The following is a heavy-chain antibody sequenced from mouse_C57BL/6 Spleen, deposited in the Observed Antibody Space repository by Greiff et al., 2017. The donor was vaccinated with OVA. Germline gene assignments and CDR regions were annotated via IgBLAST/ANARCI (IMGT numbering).Heavy chain of an antibody. Sequence: QVQLKQPGAELVKPGASVKLSCKASGYTFTSYWMHWVKQRPGRGLELIGRIDPNSGGTKYNEKFKSKATLTVDKPSSTAYMQLSSLTSEDSAVYYCARERMGHVSYWGQGTTLTVSS. D-gene: IGHD3-3*01. CDR2: IDPNSGGT. CDR3: ARERMGHVSY. V-gene: IGHV1-72*01. CDR1: GYTFTSYW. J-gene: IGHJ2*01.